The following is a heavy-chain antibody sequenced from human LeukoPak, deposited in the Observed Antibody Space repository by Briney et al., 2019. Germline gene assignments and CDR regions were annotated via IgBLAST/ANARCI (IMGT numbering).Heavy chain of an antibody. CDR3: ARGPPNGYSYGPFEY. CDR1: NGSFSLYY. Sequence: SETLSLTCAVSNGSFSLYYWAWIRQPPGKGLEWIGEIDHSGDTNYNPSLQSRLTMSVDTTKKQSSLRLNSVTAADTAMYFCARGPPNGYSYGPFEYWGQGVLVTVSS. V-gene: IGHV4-34*01. J-gene: IGHJ4*02. D-gene: IGHD5-18*01. CDR2: IDHSGDT.